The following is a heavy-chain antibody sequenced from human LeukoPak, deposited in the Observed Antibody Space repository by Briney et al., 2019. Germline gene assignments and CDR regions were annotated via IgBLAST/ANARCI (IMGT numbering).Heavy chain of an antibody. CDR3: ARDILNCSGGSCYSRLDY. J-gene: IGHJ4*02. CDR1: GGSISSYY. V-gene: IGHV4-59*01. D-gene: IGHD2-15*01. Sequence: SETLSLTCTVSGGSISSYYWSWIRQPPGKGLEWIGYIYYSGSTNYNPSLKSRVTISEDTSKNQFSLKLSSVTAADTAVYYCARDILNCSGGSCYSRLDYWGQGTLVTVSS. CDR2: IYYSGST.